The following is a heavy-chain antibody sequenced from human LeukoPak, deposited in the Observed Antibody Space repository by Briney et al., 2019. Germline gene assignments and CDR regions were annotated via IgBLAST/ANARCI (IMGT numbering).Heavy chain of an antibody. J-gene: IGHJ5*02. CDR1: GFTFSSYW. D-gene: IGHD2-2*01. CDR2: IKQDGSEK. Sequence: GGSLRLSCAASGFTFSSYWMSWVRQAPGKGLEWVANIKQDGSEKYYVDSVKGRFTISRGNAKNSLYLQMNSPRAEDTAVYYCARSYCSSTSCYEPHRINWFDPWGQGTLVTVSS. CDR3: ARSYCSSTSCYEPHRINWFDP. V-gene: IGHV3-7*01.